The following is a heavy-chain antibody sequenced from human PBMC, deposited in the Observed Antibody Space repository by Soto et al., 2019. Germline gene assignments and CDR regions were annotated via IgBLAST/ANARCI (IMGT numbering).Heavy chain of an antibody. CDR2: IIPILGIA. D-gene: IGHD5-12*01. V-gene: IGHV1-69*08. J-gene: IGHJ4*02. CDR3: AREEVAYDRTRDYFDY. Sequence: QVQLVQSGAEVKKPGSSVKVSCKASGGTFSSYTISWVRQAPGQGLEWMGRIIPILGIANYAQKSQGRVTITADKSTSTAYMELSSLRSEDTAVYYCAREEVAYDRTRDYFDYWGQGTLVTVSS. CDR1: GGTFSSYT.